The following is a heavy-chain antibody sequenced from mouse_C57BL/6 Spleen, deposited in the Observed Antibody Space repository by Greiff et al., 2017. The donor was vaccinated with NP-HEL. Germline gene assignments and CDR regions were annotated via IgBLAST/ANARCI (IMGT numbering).Heavy chain of an antibody. CDR3: ASPGGSSYDYAMDY. D-gene: IGHD1-1*01. J-gene: IGHJ4*01. V-gene: IGHV3-6*01. Sequence: ESGPGLVKPSQSLSLTCSVTGYSITSGYYWNWIRQFPGNKLEWMGYISYDGSNNYNPSLKNRISITRDTSKNQFFLKLNSVTTEDTATYYCASPGGSSYDYAMDYWGQGTSVTVSS. CDR1: GYSITSGYY. CDR2: ISYDGSN.